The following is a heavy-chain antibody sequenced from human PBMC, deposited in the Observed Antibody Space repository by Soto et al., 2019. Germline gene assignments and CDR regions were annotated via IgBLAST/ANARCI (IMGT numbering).Heavy chain of an antibody. J-gene: IGHJ6*02. CDR3: ARSWHTSARSGWYGSYYYYGMDV. D-gene: IGHD6-19*01. V-gene: IGHV4-4*02. CDR2: IYHSGST. CDR1: GGSISSSNW. Sequence: QVQLQESGPGLVKPSGTLSLTCAVSGGSISSSNWWSWVRQPPGQGLEWRGEIYHSGSTNSNPSLKSRVSIPLDKSKNQSSLKLSSVAAADTAVYYGARSWHTSARSGWYGSYYYYGMDVWGQGTTVTVSS.